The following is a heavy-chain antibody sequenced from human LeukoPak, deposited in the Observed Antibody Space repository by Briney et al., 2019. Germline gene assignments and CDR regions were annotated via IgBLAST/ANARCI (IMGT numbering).Heavy chain of an antibody. CDR2: ISWNSGSI. J-gene: IGHJ4*02. V-gene: IGHV3-9*01. CDR1: GFTFDDYA. D-gene: IGHD3-22*01. CDR3: AKDTHSAPAPRGYLNY. Sequence: GRSLRLSCAASGFTFDDYAMHWVRQAPGKGLEWVSGISWNSGSIGYADSVKGRFTISRDNAKNSLYLQMNSLRAEDTALYYCAKDTHSAPAPRGYLNYWGQGTLVTVSS.